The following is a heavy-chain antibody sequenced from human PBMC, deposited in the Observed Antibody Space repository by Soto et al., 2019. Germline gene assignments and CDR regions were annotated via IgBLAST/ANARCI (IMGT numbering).Heavy chain of an antibody. V-gene: IGHV4-34*01. J-gene: IGHJ6*02. Sequence: PSETLSLTCAIYGGSFSGFYWSWIRQPPGKGLEWIGEINDSGTTNYNPSLKSRVTISADTSKTHFSLRLTSVTAADTAVYYCARETSPNFLSHYGMHVWGHGTTVTVSS. CDR3: ARETSPNFLSHYGMHV. CDR1: GGSFSGFY. CDR2: INDSGTT. D-gene: IGHD3-16*01.